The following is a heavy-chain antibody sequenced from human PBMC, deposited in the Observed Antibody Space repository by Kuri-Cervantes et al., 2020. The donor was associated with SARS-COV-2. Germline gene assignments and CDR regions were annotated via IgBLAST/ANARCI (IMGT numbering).Heavy chain of an antibody. Sequence: GGSLRLSCAASGFTFSSYGMHWVRQAPGKGLEWVSVIYSGGSTYYADSVKGRFTISRDNPKTTLYLQMNSLRAEDAAVYYCAKGGEYQLLVPNYSYYMDVWGKGTTVTVSS. V-gene: IGHV3-NL1*01. J-gene: IGHJ6*03. D-gene: IGHD2-2*01. CDR3: AKGGEYQLLVPNYSYYMDV. CDR2: IYSGGST. CDR1: GFTFSSYG.